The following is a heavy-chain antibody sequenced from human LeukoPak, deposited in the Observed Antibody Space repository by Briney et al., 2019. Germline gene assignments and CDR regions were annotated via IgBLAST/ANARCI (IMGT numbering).Heavy chain of an antibody. V-gene: IGHV5-51*01. CDR3: VRHGLGSSWFGFDY. Sequence: GESLKISCKGSGYTFTTYWIGWVRQMPGKGLEWMGIIYPGDSDPRYSPSLQGQVTISADTSISTAYVQWSSLKASDSAMYYCVRHGLGSSWFGFDYWSQGTLVTVSS. CDR2: IYPGDSDP. J-gene: IGHJ4*02. D-gene: IGHD6-13*01. CDR1: GYTFTTYW.